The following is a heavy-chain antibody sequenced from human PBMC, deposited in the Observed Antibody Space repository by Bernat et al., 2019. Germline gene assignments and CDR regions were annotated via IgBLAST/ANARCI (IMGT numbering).Heavy chain of an antibody. Sequence: QVQLVESGGGVVQPGRSLRLSCAASGFTFSNCAMHWVRQAPGKGLEWVAVISYDENNMYYADSVKGRFTISRDNSKDTLYLQMNSLRAEDTAVYFCVREGYSRSTWGYFDYWGQGTLVTVSS. CDR2: ISYDENNM. V-gene: IGHV3-30-3*01. J-gene: IGHJ4*02. CDR1: GFTFSNCA. CDR3: VREGYSRSTWGYFDY. D-gene: IGHD6-13*01.